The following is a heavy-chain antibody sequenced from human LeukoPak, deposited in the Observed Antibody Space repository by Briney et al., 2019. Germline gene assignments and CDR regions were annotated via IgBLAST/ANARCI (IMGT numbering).Heavy chain of an antibody. CDR3: ARDHLGYCSGGSCYSFDY. CDR1: GGSVSSGSYY. D-gene: IGHD2-15*01. J-gene: IGHJ4*02. V-gene: IGHV4-61*01. CDR2: IYYSGST. Sequence: SETLSLTCTVSGGSVSSGSYYWSWIRQPPGKGLEWIGYIYYSGSTNYNPSLKSRVTMSVDTSKNQFSLKLSSVTAADTAVYYCARDHLGYCSGGSCYSFDYWGQGTLVTVSS.